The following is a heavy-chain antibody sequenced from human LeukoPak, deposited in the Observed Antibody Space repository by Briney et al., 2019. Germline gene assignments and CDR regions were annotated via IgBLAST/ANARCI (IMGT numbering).Heavy chain of an antibody. CDR3: SRDEQHLDYFDY. V-gene: IGHV3-21*01. CDR2: ISTGSTYI. CDR1: GFTFSNHI. J-gene: IGHJ4*02. Sequence: GGSLRLSCAASGFTFSNHIMNWVRQAPGKGLEWVSSISTGSTYIFYADSVKGRFTISRDNAKNSLYLQMNSLRVEDTAVYYCSRDEQHLDYFDYWGQGTLVTVSS. D-gene: IGHD6-13*01.